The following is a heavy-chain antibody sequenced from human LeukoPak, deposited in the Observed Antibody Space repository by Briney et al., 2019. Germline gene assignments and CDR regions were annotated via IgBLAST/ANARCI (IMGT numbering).Heavy chain of an antibody. CDR3: VGRSIVTARRKPYDY. V-gene: IGHV4-34*01. CDR1: GGSFNGYY. D-gene: IGHD6-13*01. Sequence: SETLSLTCAVYGGSFNGYYWSWIRQSPGKGLEWVGEIDHSGRTNSNPSLKSRVIISVGMSQNQFSLRLTTVPAADTATYYCVGRSIVTARRKPYDYWDQGPLVTVSS. J-gene: IGHJ4*02. CDR2: IDHSGRT.